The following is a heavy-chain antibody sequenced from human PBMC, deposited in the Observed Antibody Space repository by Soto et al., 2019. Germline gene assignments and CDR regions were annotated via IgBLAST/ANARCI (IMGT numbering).Heavy chain of an antibody. CDR3: ARAGAGRYYYYYYGMDV. J-gene: IGHJ6*02. V-gene: IGHV3-7*03. D-gene: IGHD6-13*01. CDR1: GFTFSSYW. Sequence: LRLSCAASGFTFSSYWMSWVRQAPGKGLEWVANIKQDGSEKYYVDSVKGRFTISRDNAKNSLYLQMNSLRAEDTAVYYCARAGAGRYYYYYYGMDVWRQRTTVTVSS. CDR2: IKQDGSEK.